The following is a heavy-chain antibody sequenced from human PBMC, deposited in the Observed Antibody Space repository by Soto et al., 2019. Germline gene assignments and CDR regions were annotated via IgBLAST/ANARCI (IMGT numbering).Heavy chain of an antibody. Sequence: EVQLVQSGGGLVQPGGSLRLSCAAAGFTFSSYWMYWVRQAPGKGLVWVSRINGDGSSTTYAESVKGRFTISRDNAQNTLYLQMNSLSAEDPAVYYCATVAYSGSFFAPWGQGPLVTVSS. CDR3: ATVAYSGSFFAP. V-gene: IGHV3-74*01. D-gene: IGHD1-26*01. CDR1: GFTFSSYW. CDR2: INGDGSST. J-gene: IGHJ5*02.